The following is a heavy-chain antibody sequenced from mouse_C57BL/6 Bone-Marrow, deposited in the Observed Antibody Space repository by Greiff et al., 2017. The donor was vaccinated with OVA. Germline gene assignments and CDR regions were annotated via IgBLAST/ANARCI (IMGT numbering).Heavy chain of an antibody. Sequence: QVQLQQPGAELVKPGASVKLSCKASGYTFTSYWMHWVKQRPGQGLEWIGMIHPNSGSTNYNEKFKGKATLTVDKSSSTAYMQLSSLTSEDSAVYYCARDYGSSLYAMDYWGQGTSVTVSS. V-gene: IGHV1-64*01. J-gene: IGHJ4*01. CDR2: IHPNSGST. D-gene: IGHD1-1*01. CDR3: ARDYGSSLYAMDY. CDR1: GYTFTSYW.